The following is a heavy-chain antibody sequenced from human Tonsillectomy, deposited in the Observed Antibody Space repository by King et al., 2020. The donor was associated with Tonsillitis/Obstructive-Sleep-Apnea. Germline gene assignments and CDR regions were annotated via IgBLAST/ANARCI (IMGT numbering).Heavy chain of an antibody. CDR2: ISRTGSYL. CDR1: GFTFSSYS. Sequence: VQLVESGGGLVKPGGSLRLSCAASGFTFSSYSMNWVRQAPGKGLEWVSSISRTGSYLYYADSVKGRFTISRDNAKNSLYLQMNSLRAEDTAVYYCGGDGENWNAYSSLGQGTLFPVSS. J-gene: IGHJ5*02. V-gene: IGHV3-21*01. CDR3: GGDGENWNAYSS. D-gene: IGHD1-1*01.